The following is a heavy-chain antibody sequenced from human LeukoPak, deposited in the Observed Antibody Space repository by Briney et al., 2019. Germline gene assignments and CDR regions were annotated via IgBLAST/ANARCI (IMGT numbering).Heavy chain of an antibody. D-gene: IGHD6-19*01. CDR2: ISSSSSYI. J-gene: IGHJ4*02. Sequence: GGSLRLSCAASGFTFSSYSMNWVRQAPGKGLEWVSSISSSSSYIYYADSVKGRFTISRDNAKNSLYLQMNSLRAEDTAVYHYGRSYSSGWDVAGYWGQGTLVTVSS. CDR1: GFTFSSYS. CDR3: GRSYSSGWDVAGY. V-gene: IGHV3-21*01.